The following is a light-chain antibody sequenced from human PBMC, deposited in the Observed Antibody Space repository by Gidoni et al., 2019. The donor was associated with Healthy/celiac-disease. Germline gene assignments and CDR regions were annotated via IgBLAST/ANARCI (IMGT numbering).Light chain of an antibody. V-gene: IGKV3-11*01. CDR2: DAS. Sequence: EIVLTPSPATLSLSPGERATLSCRASQSVSSYLAWYQQKPGQAPRLLIYDASNRATGIPARFSGSGSGTDFTLTISSLEPEDFAVYYCQQRSNWPVTFGLGPKWISN. CDR1: QSVSSY. J-gene: IGKJ3*01. CDR3: QQRSNWPVT.